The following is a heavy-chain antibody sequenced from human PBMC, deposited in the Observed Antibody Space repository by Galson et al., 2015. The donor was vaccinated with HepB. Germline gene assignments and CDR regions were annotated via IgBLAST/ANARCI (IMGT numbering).Heavy chain of an antibody. CDR1: GITFSSYW. V-gene: IGHV3-11*01. CDR2: ISTSGSAI. J-gene: IGHJ3*02. Sequence: SLRLSCAVSGITFSSYWMSWIRQAPGKGLEWISYISTSGSAIYYADSVKGRFTVSRDNAKNSLYLQMDSLRAEDTAVYYCSSLAYDAFDMWGQGTMVTVSS. CDR3: SSLAYDAFDM.